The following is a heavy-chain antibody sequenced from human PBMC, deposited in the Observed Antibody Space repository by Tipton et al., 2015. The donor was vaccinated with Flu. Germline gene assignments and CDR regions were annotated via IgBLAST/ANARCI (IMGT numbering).Heavy chain of an antibody. CDR2: TSYSGST. Sequence: TLSLTCTVSGGSISGYYWNWIRQSPGKGLECIGYTSYSGSTNYSPSLKSRVTISLDTSKNQFSLKLTSVTSADTAVYYCASGPGGSVAGSYYFDYWGQGTLVTVSS. CDR1: GGSISGYY. J-gene: IGHJ4*02. V-gene: IGHV4-59*01. D-gene: IGHD6-6*01. CDR3: ASGPGGSVAGSYYFDY.